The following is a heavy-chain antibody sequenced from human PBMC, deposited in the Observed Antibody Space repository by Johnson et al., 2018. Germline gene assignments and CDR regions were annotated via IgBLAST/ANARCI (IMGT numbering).Heavy chain of an antibody. J-gene: IGHJ3*02. CDR2: IYYRGST. CDR3: ARAGMITFGGVIVITAFDI. D-gene: IGHD3-16*02. CDR1: GGSISSYY. Sequence: QVQLQESGPGLVKXSETLSLTCTVSGGSISSYYWSWIRQPPGKGLEWIGYIYYRGSTNYNPSLKSRVTISVDTSKNQFSLTLSSVTAADTAVYYCARAGMITFGGVIVITAFDIWGQGTMVTVSS. V-gene: IGHV4-59*01.